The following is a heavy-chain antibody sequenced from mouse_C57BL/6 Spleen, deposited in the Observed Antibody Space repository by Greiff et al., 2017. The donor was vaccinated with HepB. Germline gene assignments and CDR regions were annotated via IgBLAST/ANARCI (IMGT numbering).Heavy chain of an antibody. V-gene: IGHV1-59*01. CDR2: IDPSDSYT. D-gene: IGHD2-10*02. CDR1: GYTFTSYW. CDR3: ARRYGYAMDY. Sequence: QVQLQQPGAELVRPGPSVKLSCKASGYTFTSYWMHWVKQRPGQGLEWIGVIDPSDSYTNYNQKFKGKATLTVDTSSSTAYMQLSSLTSEDSAVYYCARRYGYAMDYWGQGTSVTVSS. J-gene: IGHJ4*01.